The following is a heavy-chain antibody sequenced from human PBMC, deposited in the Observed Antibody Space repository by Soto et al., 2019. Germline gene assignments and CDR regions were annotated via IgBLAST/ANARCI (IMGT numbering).Heavy chain of an antibody. D-gene: IGHD2-21*01. Sequence: QIQLVQSGGEVKKPGASVKVSCKSSGYNFISHSITWVRQAPGQGLEWMGRISAYNGNTNHAQKLQGRLTMTTDTSTSTAYMELRSLRSDDTAVYYCARGAFCGGAPGCRDMDVWGQGTTVTVSS. V-gene: IGHV1-18*01. CDR3: ARGAFCGGAPGCRDMDV. CDR2: ISAYNGNT. CDR1: GYNFISHS. J-gene: IGHJ6*02.